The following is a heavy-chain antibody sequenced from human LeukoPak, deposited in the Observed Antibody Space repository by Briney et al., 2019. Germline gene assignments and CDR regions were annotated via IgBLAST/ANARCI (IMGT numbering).Heavy chain of an antibody. Sequence: PSETLSLTCAVYGGSFSGYYWSWIRQPPGKGLEWIGEINHSGSTNSNSSLKSRVTISVDTSKNQFSLKLNSVTAADTAVYYCARHRSKWLQSSFDYWGQGTLVTVSS. J-gene: IGHJ4*02. D-gene: IGHD5-24*01. V-gene: IGHV4-34*01. CDR2: INHSGST. CDR3: ARHRSKWLQSSFDY. CDR1: GGSFSGYY.